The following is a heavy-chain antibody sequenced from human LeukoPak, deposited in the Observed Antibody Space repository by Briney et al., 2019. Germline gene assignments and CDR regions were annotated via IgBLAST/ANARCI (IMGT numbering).Heavy chain of an antibody. CDR3: ARRKAGAGTFKGWGGRPKENWFAP. CDR1: GGSFSGYY. Sequence: SETLSLTCAVYGGSFSGYYWSWIRQPPGKGLEWIGEINHSGSTNHNPSLKSRVTISVDTSKNQFSRKLSSVTAADTAVYYCARRKAGAGTFKGWGGRPKENWFAPWGQGTRVPVSS. J-gene: IGHJ5*02. V-gene: IGHV4-34*01. D-gene: IGHD6-19*01. CDR2: INHSGST.